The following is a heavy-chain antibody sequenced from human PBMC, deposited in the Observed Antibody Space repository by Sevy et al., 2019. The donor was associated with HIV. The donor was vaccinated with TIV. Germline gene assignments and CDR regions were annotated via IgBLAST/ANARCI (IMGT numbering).Heavy chain of an antibody. Sequence: GGSLRLSCAASGFTFSSYAMHWVRQAPGKGLEWVAVISYDGSNKYYAHSVKGRFTISRDNSKNTLYLQMNSLRAEDTAVYYCARGGSGAHPREFEYSYGRTPFDYWGQGTLVTVSS. CDR2: ISYDGSNK. CDR3: ARGGSGAHPREFEYSYGRTPFDY. D-gene: IGHD5-18*01. CDR1: GFTFSSYA. J-gene: IGHJ4*02. V-gene: IGHV3-30-3*01.